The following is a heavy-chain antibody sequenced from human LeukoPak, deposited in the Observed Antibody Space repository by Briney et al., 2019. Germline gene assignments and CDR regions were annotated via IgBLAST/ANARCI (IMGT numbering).Heavy chain of an antibody. V-gene: IGHV3-33*01. J-gene: IGHJ4*02. CDR1: GFTFSSYG. Sequence: GGSLRLSCAASGFTFSSYGMHWVRQAPGKGLEWVAVIWYDGSNKYYADSVKGRFTISRDNSKNTLYLQMNSLRAEDTAVYYCARGQGNYDLLTGYHYYFDYWGQGTLVTVSS. D-gene: IGHD3-9*01. CDR2: IWYDGSNK. CDR3: ARGQGNYDLLTGYHYYFDY.